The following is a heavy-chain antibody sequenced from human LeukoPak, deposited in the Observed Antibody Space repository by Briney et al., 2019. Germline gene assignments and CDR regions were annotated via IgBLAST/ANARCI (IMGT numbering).Heavy chain of an antibody. CDR2: MYPGDSDT. J-gene: IGHJ3*01. V-gene: IGHV5-51*01. CDR1: GYSFTSFW. CDR3: ARASASWHYAFDL. D-gene: IGHD3-3*02. Sequence: GEPLKTSCQASGYSFTSFWIGWLRRMPGKGLEWMGFMYPGDSDTWYSPSFQGQVTISADKSISTAYLQWSSLKASDTAMYYCARASASWHYAFDLWGQGTMVTVSS.